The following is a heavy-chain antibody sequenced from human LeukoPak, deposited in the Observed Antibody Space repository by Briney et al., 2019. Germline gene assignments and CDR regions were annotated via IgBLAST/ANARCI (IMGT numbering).Heavy chain of an antibody. CDR1: GDSFTNYW. J-gene: IGHJ4*02. CDR3: ARHSDFWSGYYMDY. Sequence: GESLKISCEGSGDSFTNYWIGWVRQMPGKGLEWMGIIYPGDSDTRYSPSFQGQVTISADKSISTAYLQWSSLKASDTAMYYCARHSDFWSGYYMDYWGQGTLVTVSS. V-gene: IGHV5-51*01. D-gene: IGHD3-3*01. CDR2: IYPGDSDT.